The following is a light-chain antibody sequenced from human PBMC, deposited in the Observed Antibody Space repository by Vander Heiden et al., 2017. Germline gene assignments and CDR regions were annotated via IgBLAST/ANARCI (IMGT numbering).Light chain of an antibody. V-gene: IGKV1-39*01. CDR1: QSSSNY. CDR2: AAS. Sequence: NMTQSPSSLSASVGDRVTITCRASQSSSNYLHWYQLKPGKAPKLLIYAASSLQSGVPSRFSGSGSGTDFTLTISSLQPEDFATYYCQQSYSTPRTFGQGTKLEIK. CDR3: QQSYSTPRT. J-gene: IGKJ2*02.